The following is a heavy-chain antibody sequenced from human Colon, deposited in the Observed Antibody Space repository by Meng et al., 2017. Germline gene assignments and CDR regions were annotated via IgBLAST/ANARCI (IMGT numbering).Heavy chain of an antibody. Sequence: GESPKTSRAASGLTLSDIWMIRVRQAPGKGPEWVGRIKSNSVGGTVAYAAPVRGRSTISRDDSKNMLFLQMNSLKADDTAVYYCTAEVTYYFDSRGYYNGLGYWGQGALVTVSS. J-gene: IGHJ4*02. CDR3: TAEVTYYFDSRGYYNGLGY. CDR2: IKSNSVGGTV. V-gene: IGHV3-15*01. CDR1: GLTLSDIW. D-gene: IGHD3-22*01.